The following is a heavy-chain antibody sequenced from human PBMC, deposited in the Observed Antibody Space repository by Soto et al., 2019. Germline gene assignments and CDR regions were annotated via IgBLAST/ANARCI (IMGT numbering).Heavy chain of an antibody. V-gene: IGHV3-49*03. CDR1: GFTFGDYA. J-gene: IGHJ4*02. D-gene: IGHD6-13*01. Sequence: GGSLRLSCTASGFTFGDYAMSWFRQAPGKGLEWVGFIRSKAYGGTTEYAASVKGRFTISRDDSKSIAYLQMNSLKTEDTAVYYCTRDVGVIAAAGTGYWGQATLVTVSS. CDR2: IRSKAYGGTT. CDR3: TRDVGVIAAAGTGY.